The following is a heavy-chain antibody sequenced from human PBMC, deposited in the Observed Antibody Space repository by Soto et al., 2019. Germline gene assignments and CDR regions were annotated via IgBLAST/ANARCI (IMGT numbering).Heavy chain of an antibody. D-gene: IGHD3-22*01. V-gene: IGHV1-8*01. CDR1: GYTFTSYD. CDR2: MNPYNGNT. J-gene: IGHJ4*02. Sequence: ASVKVSCKASGYTFTSYDINWVRQATGQGLEWMGWMNPYNGNTNYAQKFQGRVTMTTDTSTSTAYMELRSLRSDDTAVYYCARDYDSSGYYPTEFDYWGQGTLVTVSS. CDR3: ARDYDSSGYYPTEFDY.